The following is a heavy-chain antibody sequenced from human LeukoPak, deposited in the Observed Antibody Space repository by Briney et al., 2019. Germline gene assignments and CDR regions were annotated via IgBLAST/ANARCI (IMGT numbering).Heavy chain of an antibody. CDR3: ATQLLNNWFDP. Sequence: PSEILSLTCTVSGGSISSGDYYWSWIRQPPGKGLEWIGYIYYSGSTYYNPSLKSRVTISVDTSKNQFSLKLSSVTAADTAVYYCATQLLNNWFDPWGQGTLVTVSS. V-gene: IGHV4-30-4*01. CDR1: GGSISSGDYY. J-gene: IGHJ5*02. CDR2: IYYSGST. D-gene: IGHD2-2*01.